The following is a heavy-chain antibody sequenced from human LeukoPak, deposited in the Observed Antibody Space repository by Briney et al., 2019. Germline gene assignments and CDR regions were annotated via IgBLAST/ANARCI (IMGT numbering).Heavy chain of an antibody. D-gene: IGHD1-1*01. V-gene: IGHV3-21*01. CDR2: ISSSSSYI. Sequence: GGSLRLSCAASGFTFSSYSMNWVRQAPGKGLEWVSSISSSSSYIYYADSVKGRFTISRDNAKNSLYLQMNSLRAEDTAVYYCARVRGYNWNGLDYWGQGTLVTVSS. J-gene: IGHJ4*02. CDR1: GFTFSSYS. CDR3: ARVRGYNWNGLDY.